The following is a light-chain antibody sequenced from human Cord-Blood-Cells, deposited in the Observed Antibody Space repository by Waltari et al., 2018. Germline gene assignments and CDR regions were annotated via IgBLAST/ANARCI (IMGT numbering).Light chain of an antibody. V-gene: IGLV2-14*01. CDR1: SSDVGGYNY. CDR3: SSYTSSSTLVV. Sequence: QSALTQPASVSGSPGQSITISCTGTSSDVGGYNYVSWYQQHPGKAPKLMIYDVSNRPSGVSNRFSGSKSVNTASLTISGLQAEDEADYYFSSYTSSSTLVVFGTGTKVTVL. CDR2: DVS. J-gene: IGLJ1*01.